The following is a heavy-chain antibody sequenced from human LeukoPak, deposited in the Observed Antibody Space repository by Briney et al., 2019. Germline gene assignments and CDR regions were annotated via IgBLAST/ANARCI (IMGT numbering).Heavy chain of an antibody. CDR2: IYTSGST. V-gene: IGHV4-4*09. CDR3: AKRSIAAAGFDY. D-gene: IGHD6-13*01. CDR1: GGSISSYY. Sequence: SETLSLTCTVSGGSISSYYWSWIRQPPGKGLEWVGYIYTSGSTNYNPSLKSRVTISVDTSKNQFSLKLSSVTAADTAVYYCAKRSIAAAGFDYWGQGTLVTVSS. J-gene: IGHJ4*02.